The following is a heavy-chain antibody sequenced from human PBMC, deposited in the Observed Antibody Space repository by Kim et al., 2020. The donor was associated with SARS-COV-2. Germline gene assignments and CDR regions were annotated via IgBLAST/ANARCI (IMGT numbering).Heavy chain of an antibody. CDR1: GFTFSNAW. CDR3: TTEFCSGGSCFPSRNFYCYYYGIDV. D-gene: IGHD2-15*01. CDR2: IKSKTDGGTT. J-gene: IGHJ6*02. V-gene: IGHV3-15*01. Sequence: GGSLRLSCAASGFTFSNAWMSWVRQAPGKGLEWVGRIKSKTDGGTTDYAAPVKGRFTISRDDSKNTLYLQMNSLKTEDTAVYYCTTEFCSGGSCFPSRNFYCYYYGIDVWGQGTTVTVSS.